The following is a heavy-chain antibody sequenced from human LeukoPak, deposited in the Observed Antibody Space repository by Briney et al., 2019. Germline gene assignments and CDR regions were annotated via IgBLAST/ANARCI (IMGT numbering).Heavy chain of an antibody. CDR2: INPNSGGT. D-gene: IGHD1-26*01. CDR3: ARVLSWELRLGFDY. Sequence: WASVKVSCKASGYTFTSYGISWVRQAPGQGLEWMGWINPNSGGTNYAQKFQGRVTMTRDTSISTAYMELSRLRSDDTAVYYCARVLSWELRLGFDYWGQGTLVTVSS. V-gene: IGHV1-2*02. J-gene: IGHJ4*02. CDR1: GYTFTSYG.